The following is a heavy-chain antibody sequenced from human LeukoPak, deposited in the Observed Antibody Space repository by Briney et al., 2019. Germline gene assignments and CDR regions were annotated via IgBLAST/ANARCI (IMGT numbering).Heavy chain of an antibody. D-gene: IGHD6-6*01. V-gene: IGHV1-69*05. CDR3: ARGGLYSSSSDFDY. CDR2: IIPIFGTA. CDR1: GGTFSSYA. Sequence: WASVKVSCKASGGTFSSYAISWVRQAPGQGLEWMGRIIPIFGTANYAQKFQGRVTITTDESTSTAYMELSSLRSEDTAVYNCARGGLYSSSSDFDYWGQGTLVTVSS. J-gene: IGHJ4*02.